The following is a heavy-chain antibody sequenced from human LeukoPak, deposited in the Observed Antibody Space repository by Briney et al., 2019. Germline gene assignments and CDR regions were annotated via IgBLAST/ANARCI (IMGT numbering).Heavy chain of an antibody. J-gene: IGHJ6*02. Sequence: GGSLSHSRVPSGFTPSIHALSCVRAPPEGGGGGGSNLCGSGVPTNSTNPVKGRFTISRDNTPNTLYLEINSLGVDDTAIYYCAKCPSSLSCYGVRLDVWGQGTTVTVSS. CDR1: GFTPSIHA. D-gene: IGHD2-2*01. CDR2: LCGSGVPT. CDR3: AKCPSSLSCYGVRLDV. V-gene: IGHV3-23*01.